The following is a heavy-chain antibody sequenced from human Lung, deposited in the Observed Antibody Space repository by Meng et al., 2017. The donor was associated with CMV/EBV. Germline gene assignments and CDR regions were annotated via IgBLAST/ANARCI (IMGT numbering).Heavy chain of an antibody. CDR1: GFTFSDYY. V-gene: IGHV3-11*01. Sequence: SXAASGFTFSDYYMSWIRQAPGKGLEWVSYISSSGSTIYYADSVKGRFTISRDNAKNSLYLQMNSLRAEDTAVYYCARARRVAVDYFDYWGQGTLVTVSS. CDR3: ARARRVAVDYFDY. CDR2: ISSSGSTI. J-gene: IGHJ4*02. D-gene: IGHD2-15*01.